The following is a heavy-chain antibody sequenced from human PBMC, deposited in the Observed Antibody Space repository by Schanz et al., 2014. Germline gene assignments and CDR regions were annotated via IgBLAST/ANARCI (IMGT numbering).Heavy chain of an antibody. Sequence: EVQLVESGGGFVQPGGSLRLSCAASGFTFSAYAMSWVRQAPGKGLEWVSIIYGAGSTYHADSVKGRFTIARDNSKNSLYLQMNSLRAEDTAVYYCARDGYRNGRPFDHWGQGTRVTVSA. D-gene: IGHD5-18*01. CDR1: GFTFSAYA. V-gene: IGHV3-66*01. J-gene: IGHJ4*02. CDR3: ARDGYRNGRPFDH. CDR2: IYGAGST.